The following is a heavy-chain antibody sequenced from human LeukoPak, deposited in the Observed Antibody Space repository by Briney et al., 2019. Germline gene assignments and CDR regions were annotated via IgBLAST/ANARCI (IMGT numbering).Heavy chain of an antibody. J-gene: IGHJ3*02. V-gene: IGHV1-2*02. CDR2: INPNSGGT. D-gene: IGHD3-16*01. CDR1: GYTFTGYY. Sequence: ASVKVSCKASGYTFTGYYMHWVRLAPGQGLEWMGWINPNSGGTSYAQKFQDRVTMTRDTSISTAYMELSRLRSDDTAVYYCATGGKRGRVAFDIWGQGTMVTVSS. CDR3: ATGGKRGRVAFDI.